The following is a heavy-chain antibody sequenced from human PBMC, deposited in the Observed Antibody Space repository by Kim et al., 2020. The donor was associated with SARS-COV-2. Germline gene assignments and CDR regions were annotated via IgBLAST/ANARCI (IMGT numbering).Heavy chain of an antibody. V-gene: IGHV1-3*01. CDR3: ARGNDYDSSGYYDHAFDI. Sequence: ASVKVSCKASGYTFTSYAMHWVRQAPGQRLEWMGWINAGNGNTKYSQKFQGRVTITRDTSASTAYMELSSLRSEDTAVYYCARGNDYDSSGYYDHAFDIWGQGTMVTVSS. CDR2: INAGNGNT. CDR1: GYTFTSYA. J-gene: IGHJ3*02. D-gene: IGHD3-22*01.